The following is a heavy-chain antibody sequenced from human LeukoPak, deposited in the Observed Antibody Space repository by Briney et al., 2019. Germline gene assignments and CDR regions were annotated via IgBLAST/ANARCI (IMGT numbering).Heavy chain of an antibody. CDR3: ATPFLSYDVFDF. Sequence: GASVKVSCKASGYTFTSYGISWVRQAPGQGLEWMGWISAYNGNTNYAQKFQGRVTMTRDTSISTAYMELSRLRSDDTAVYYCATPFLSYDVFDFWGKGKMATVFS. J-gene: IGHJ3*01. D-gene: IGHD3-3*02. CDR2: ISAYNGNT. V-gene: IGHV1-18*01. CDR1: GYTFTSYG.